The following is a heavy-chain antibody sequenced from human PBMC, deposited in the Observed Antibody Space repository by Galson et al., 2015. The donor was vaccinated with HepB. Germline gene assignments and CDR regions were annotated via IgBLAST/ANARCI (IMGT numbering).Heavy chain of an antibody. CDR3: ARSKGYYWVFDY. J-gene: IGHJ4*02. CDR2: IRYHGREK. Sequence: SLRLSCAASGFGFSNYGMHWVRQSPGKGLEWVASIRYHGREKYHADSVKDRYTISRDNSKNTLYLQMNSLRADDTAIYYCARSKGYYWVFDYWGQGNLVAVSS. V-gene: IGHV3-30*02. CDR1: GFGFSNYG. D-gene: IGHD3-22*01.